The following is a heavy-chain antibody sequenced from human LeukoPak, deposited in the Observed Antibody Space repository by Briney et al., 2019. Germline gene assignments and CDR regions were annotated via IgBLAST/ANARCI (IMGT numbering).Heavy chain of an antibody. V-gene: IGHV3-30-3*01. Sequence: PGRSLRLSCAASGFTFSSYAMHWVRQAPGKGLEWVAVISYDGSNKYYADSVKGRFTISRDNSKNTLYLQMNSLRAEDTAVYYCARDPGAYYYDSSGYSGAFDIWGQGTMVTVSS. J-gene: IGHJ3*02. CDR1: GFTFSSYA. CDR3: ARDPGAYYYDSSGYSGAFDI. D-gene: IGHD3-22*01. CDR2: ISYDGSNK.